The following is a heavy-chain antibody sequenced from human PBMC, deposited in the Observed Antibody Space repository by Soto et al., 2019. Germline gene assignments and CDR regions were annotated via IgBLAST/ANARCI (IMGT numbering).Heavy chain of an antibody. Sequence: QVQLVESGGGVVQPGRSLRLSCAASGFTFSSYAMHWVRQAPGKGLEWVAVISYDGSNKYYADSVKGRFTISRDNSKNTLYLQMNSLLAEDTAVYYCARDLEATDPAECCSCYWGQGTLVTVS. V-gene: IGHV3-30-3*01. CDR1: GFTFSSYA. D-gene: IGHD5-12*01. CDR3: ARDLEATDPAECCSCY. CDR2: ISYDGSNK. J-gene: IGHJ4*02.